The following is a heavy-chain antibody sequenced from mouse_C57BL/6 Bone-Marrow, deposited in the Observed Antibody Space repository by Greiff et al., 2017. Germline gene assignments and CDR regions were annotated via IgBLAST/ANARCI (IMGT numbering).Heavy chain of an antibody. CDR1: GYKFTDYN. V-gene: IGHV1-18*01. Sequence: DVQLQESGPELVKPGASVKIPCKASGYKFTDYNMDWVKQSHGKSLEWMGDINPNNGGTIYNQKFKGKATLTVDKSSSTAYMELRSLTSEDTAVYCCARRFDGTLDYWGQGTTLTVSS. CDR2: INPNNGGT. CDR3: ARRFDGTLDY. D-gene: IGHD2-1*01. J-gene: IGHJ2*01.